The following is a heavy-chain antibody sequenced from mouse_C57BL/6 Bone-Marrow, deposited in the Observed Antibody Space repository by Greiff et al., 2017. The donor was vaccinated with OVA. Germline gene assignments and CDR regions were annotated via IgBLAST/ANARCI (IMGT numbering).Heavy chain of an antibody. CDR3: ASSLYDYDAMDY. Sequence: EVQVVESGGGLVQPGGSLSLSCAASGFTFTDYYMSWVRQPPGKALEWLGFIRHKANGYTTEYSASVKGRFTISRDNSQSILYLQMNALRAEDSATYYCASSLYDYDAMDYWGQGTSVTVSS. V-gene: IGHV7-3*01. CDR2: IRHKANGYTT. D-gene: IGHD2-3*01. CDR1: GFTFTDYY. J-gene: IGHJ4*01.